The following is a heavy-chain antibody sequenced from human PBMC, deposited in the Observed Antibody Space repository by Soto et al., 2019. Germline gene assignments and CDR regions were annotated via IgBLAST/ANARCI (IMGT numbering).Heavy chain of an antibody. Sequence: SVKVSCKASGFTFTSSAVQWVRQARGQRLEWIGWIVVGSGNTKYAQKFQGRVTITRDTSASTAYMELSSLRSEDTAVYYCARDLGEGLSSGDFGVVTNYYDYYYLDVWGKGTTVTV. D-gene: IGHD3-3*01. V-gene: IGHV1-58*01. CDR1: GFTFTSSA. J-gene: IGHJ6*03. CDR3: ARDLGEGLSSGDFGVVTNYYDYYYLDV. CDR2: IVVGSGNT.